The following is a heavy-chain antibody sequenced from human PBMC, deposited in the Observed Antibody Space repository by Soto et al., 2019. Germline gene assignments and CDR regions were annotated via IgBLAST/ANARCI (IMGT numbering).Heavy chain of an antibody. V-gene: IGHV1-69*01. J-gene: IGHJ5*01. CDR1: GDSFSNYA. Sequence: QVQLVQSGPEVKKPGSSVTLSCKTSGDSFSNYALSWVRQAPGEGLEWMGGIVPIFGTPKYRQKFQDRVSITSDESTSTADMELAGLRPDDTALYFCGRVAGLCRRDTCLAFYWFNSWGQGTLVIVSS. CDR2: IVPIFGTP. CDR3: GRVAGLCRRDTCLAFYWFNS.